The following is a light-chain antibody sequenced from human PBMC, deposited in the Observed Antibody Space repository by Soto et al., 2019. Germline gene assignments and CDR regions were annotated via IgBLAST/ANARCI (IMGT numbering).Light chain of an antibody. CDR1: QSVSTN. J-gene: IGKJ1*01. V-gene: IGKV3-15*01. CDR3: QQYHYWPPRA. CDR2: RAV. Sequence: EVVVTQSPDTLSVSPGESATLFCRTSQSVSTNLAWYHQGPGQAPRLLISRAVTRATGVSASFTGRGFGTEVTLTISNLQSEDRGVDYCQQYHYWPPRAFGQGTRVDIK.